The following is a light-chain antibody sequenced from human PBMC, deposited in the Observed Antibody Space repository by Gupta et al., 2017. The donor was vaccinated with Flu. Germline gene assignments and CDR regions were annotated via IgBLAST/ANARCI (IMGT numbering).Light chain of an antibody. CDR3: QQRSNWPPSLT. Sequence: ATLSCRASHRVSSYLACDQQKPGQAPRLLIYDASNRATGIPARFSVSGSGTDFTLTISSLEPEDVAVYYCQQRSNWPPSLTFGGGTKVEIK. CDR2: DAS. CDR1: HRVSSY. V-gene: IGKV3-11*01. J-gene: IGKJ4*01.